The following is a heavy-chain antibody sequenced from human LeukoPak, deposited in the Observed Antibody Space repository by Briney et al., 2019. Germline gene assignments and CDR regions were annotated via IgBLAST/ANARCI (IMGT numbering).Heavy chain of an antibody. J-gene: IGHJ4*02. CDR3: VRISEDMVRGVAHFDY. D-gene: IGHD3-10*01. V-gene: IGHV4-28*01. CDR1: GYSISSSNW. CDR2: IYYSGST. Sequence: SETLSLTCAVSGYSISSSNWWGWIRQPPGKGLEWIGYIYYSGSTYYNPSLKSRVTMSVDTSKNQFSLKLSSVTAVDTAVYYCVRISEDMVRGVAHFDYWGQGTLVTVSS.